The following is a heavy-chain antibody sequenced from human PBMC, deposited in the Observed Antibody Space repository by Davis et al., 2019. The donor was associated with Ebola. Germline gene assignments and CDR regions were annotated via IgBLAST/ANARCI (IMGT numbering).Heavy chain of an antibody. Sequence: HSQTLSLTCAISGDSMSRNIPAWNWIRQSPSRGLECLGRTYYNSEWYNDYAVSVKSRITINPDTSRNHFSLQLNSVTPEDTAVYYCARGWFRGSFDYWGQGTPVTVSS. V-gene: IGHV6-1*01. CDR3: ARGWFRGSFDY. CDR2: TYYNSEWYN. CDR1: GDSMSRNIPA. D-gene: IGHD3-10*01. J-gene: IGHJ4*02.